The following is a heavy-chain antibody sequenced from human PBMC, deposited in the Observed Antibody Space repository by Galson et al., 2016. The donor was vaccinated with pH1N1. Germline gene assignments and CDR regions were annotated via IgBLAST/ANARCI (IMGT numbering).Heavy chain of an antibody. J-gene: IGHJ4*02. D-gene: IGHD3-9*01. CDR1: GFRFSSYG. V-gene: IGHV3-30*18. CDR2: ISYDGSDK. Sequence: SLRLSCAASGFRFSSYGMHWVRQAPGKGLEWVAGISYDGSDKFYADSVKGRFTISRDNSKNTLYLLMDSLRYDDTAVYYCAKDQSVFDSPIDYWGQGTLVSVSS. CDR3: AKDQSVFDSPIDY.